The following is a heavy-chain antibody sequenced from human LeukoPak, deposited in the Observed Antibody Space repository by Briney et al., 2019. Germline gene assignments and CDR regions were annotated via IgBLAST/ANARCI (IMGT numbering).Heavy chain of an antibody. CDR3: ARDLLWFGDHGSFDY. D-gene: IGHD3-10*01. CDR2: IYYSGST. V-gene: IGHV4-39*07. CDR1: GGSISSSSYY. J-gene: IGHJ4*02. Sequence: SETLSLTCTVSGGSISSSSYYWGWIRQPPGKGLEWIGSIYYSGSTYYNPSLKSRVTISVDTSKNQFSLKLSSVTAADTAVYYCARDLLWFGDHGSFDYWGQGTLVTVSS.